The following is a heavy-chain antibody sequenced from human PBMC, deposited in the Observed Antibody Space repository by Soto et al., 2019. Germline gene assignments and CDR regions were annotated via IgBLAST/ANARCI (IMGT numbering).Heavy chain of an antibody. CDR1: GGSFKSGSYS. CDR2: VYHTGRT. J-gene: IGHJ4*02. D-gene: IGHD3-3*01. V-gene: IGHV4-61*01. CDR3: ARDFAYFDS. Sequence: PSETLSLTCTVSGGSFKSGSYSWSWIRQPPGKGLEWIGYVYHTGRTSYNPSLRSRFSISMDTSKNQFFLNLDSVTAADTAVYFCARDFAYFDSWGQGTPVTVSS.